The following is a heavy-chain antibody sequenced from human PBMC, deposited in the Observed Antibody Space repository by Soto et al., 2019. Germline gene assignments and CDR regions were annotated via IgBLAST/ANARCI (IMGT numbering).Heavy chain of an antibody. J-gene: IGHJ4*02. D-gene: IGHD6-6*01. V-gene: IGHV4-59*01. CDR1: GGSISLYY. CDR2: IYYTGST. CDR3: ARLYSDSSEGRWLADY. Sequence: QLQLQESGPGLVKPSETLSLTCTVSGGSISLYYWTWIRQPPGKGLEWIGYIYYTGSTNYNPFLKSRVTRSVDTSESQFARKVSSVTAADTAVYYCARLYSDSSEGRWLADYWGQGTLVTVSS.